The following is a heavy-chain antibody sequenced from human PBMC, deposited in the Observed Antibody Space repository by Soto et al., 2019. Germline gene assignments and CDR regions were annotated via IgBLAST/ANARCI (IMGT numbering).Heavy chain of an antibody. CDR1: GFTFNNYA. V-gene: IGHV3-23*01. J-gene: IGHJ4*02. D-gene: IGHD2-21*01. CDR3: AIVAAECGGEICYATLAN. Sequence: GGSLRLSCAASGFTFNNYAMNWVRQAPGKGLEWVSDINRDGCAKYYADSVKGRFTISRDNSKNMVYLQLNRLEAEDSASYYCAIVAAECGGEICYATLANWGQGTLVTVSS. CDR2: INRDGCAK.